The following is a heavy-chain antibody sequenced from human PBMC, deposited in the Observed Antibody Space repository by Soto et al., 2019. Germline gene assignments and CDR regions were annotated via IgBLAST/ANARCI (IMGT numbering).Heavy chain of an antibody. J-gene: IGHJ5*02. D-gene: IGHD6-13*01. V-gene: IGHV6-1*01. Sequence: SQTLSLTCAISGDSVSSNSAAWNWIRQSPSRGLEWLGRTYYRSKWYNDYAVSVRSRITINPDTSKNQFSLQLNSVTPEDTAVYYCARAPPRGSWYAWGWFDPWGQGTLVTVSS. CDR2: TYYRSKWYN. CDR1: GDSVSSNSAA. CDR3: ARAPPRGSWYAWGWFDP.